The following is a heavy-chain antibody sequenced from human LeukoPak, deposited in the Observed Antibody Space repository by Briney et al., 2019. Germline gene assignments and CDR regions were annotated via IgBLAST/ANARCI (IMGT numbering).Heavy chain of an antibody. CDR2: INPSGGST. CDR1: GYTFTSYY. CDR3: ATPLPLLSRTYYYSYMDV. D-gene: IGHD2-2*01. J-gene: IGHJ6*03. Sequence: ASVEVSCKASGYTFTSYYMHWVRQAPGQGLEWMGIINPSGGSTSYAQKFQGRVTMTRNTSTSTVYMELSSLRSEDTAVYSCATPLPLLSRTYYYSYMDVWGKETTVTVSS. V-gene: IGHV1-46*01.